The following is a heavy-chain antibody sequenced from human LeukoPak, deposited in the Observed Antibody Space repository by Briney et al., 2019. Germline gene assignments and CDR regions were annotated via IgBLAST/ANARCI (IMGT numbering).Heavy chain of an antibody. D-gene: IGHD1-26*01. CDR3: ARDLRAISGSYYYYYGMDV. Sequence: SETLSLTCAVSGGSISSSNWWSWVRQPPGKGLEWIGEIYHSGSTNYNPSLRSRVTISVDKSKNQFSLKLSSVTAADTAVYYCARDLRAISGSYYYYYGMDVWGQGTTVTVSS. V-gene: IGHV4-4*02. J-gene: IGHJ6*02. CDR1: GGSISSSNW. CDR2: IYHSGST.